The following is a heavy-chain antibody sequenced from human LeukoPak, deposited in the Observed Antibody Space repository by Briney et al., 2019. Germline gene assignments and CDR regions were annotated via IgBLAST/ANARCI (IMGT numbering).Heavy chain of an antibody. Sequence: ASVKVSCKASGYTFTGYYMHWVRQAPGQGPEGMGWINPNSGGTNYAQKFQGGATMNRDRSISTAYMELSRLSSDDTAVYYCARVIYSNYIYFDYWGQGTLVTVSS. CDR3: ARVIYSNYIYFDY. J-gene: IGHJ4*02. D-gene: IGHD4-11*01. CDR1: GYTFTGYY. V-gene: IGHV1-2*02. CDR2: INPNSGGT.